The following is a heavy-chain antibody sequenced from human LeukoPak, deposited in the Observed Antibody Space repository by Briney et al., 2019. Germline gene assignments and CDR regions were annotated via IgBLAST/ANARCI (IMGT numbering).Heavy chain of an antibody. D-gene: IGHD3-9*01. CDR2: ISAYNGNT. V-gene: IGHV1-18*01. J-gene: IGHJ4*02. CDR1: GYTFTSYG. Sequence: ASVKVSCKASGYTFTSYGISWVRQAPGQGLEWMGWISAYNGNTNYAQKLQGRVTMTTDTSTSTAYMELRSLRSDDTAVYYCARDLSPNYDILTGWGNYWGQGTLVTVSS. CDR3: ARDLSPNYDILTGWGNY.